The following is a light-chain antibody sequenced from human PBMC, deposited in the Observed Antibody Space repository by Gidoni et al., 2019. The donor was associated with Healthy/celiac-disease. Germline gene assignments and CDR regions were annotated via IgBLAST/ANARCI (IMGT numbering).Light chain of an antibody. CDR2: GAS. Sequence: QSPGTLSLSPGERATLSCRASQSVSSSYLAWYQQKPGQAPRLLIYGASSRATGIPDRFSGSGSGTDFTLTISRLEPEDFAVYYCQQYGTFGQXTKLEIK. CDR1: QSVSSSY. CDR3: QQYGT. J-gene: IGKJ2*01. V-gene: IGKV3-20*01.